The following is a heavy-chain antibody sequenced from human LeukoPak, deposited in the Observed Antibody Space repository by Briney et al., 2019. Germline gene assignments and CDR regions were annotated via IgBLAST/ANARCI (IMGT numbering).Heavy chain of an antibody. D-gene: IGHD2-21*01. CDR3: AREHGLSTYDLDY. CDR2: INPSGGST. Sequence: ASVNVSCKASGYTFTSYYMHWVRQAPGQGLEWMGIINPSGGSTSYAQKLQGRVTMTRDTYTSTVYMELSSLRSEDTAVYYCAREHGLSTYDLDYWGQGTLVTVSS. V-gene: IGHV1-46*01. J-gene: IGHJ4*02. CDR1: GYTFTSYY.